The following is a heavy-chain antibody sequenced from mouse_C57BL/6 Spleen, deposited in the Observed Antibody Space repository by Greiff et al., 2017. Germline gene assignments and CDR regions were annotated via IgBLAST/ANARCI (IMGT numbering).Heavy chain of an antibody. D-gene: IGHD2-13*01. CDR2: IYPGCGST. V-gene: IGHV1-55*01. J-gene: IGHJ3*01. CDR1: GYTFTSYW. CDR3: ARGCGCDGSDQAWFAY. Sequence: QVQLQQPGAELVKPGASVKMSCTASGYTFTSYWLTWVKQRPGQGLEWIGDIYPGCGSTNYNEKFKSKATLTADTSSSTAYMQLSSLTSEDSAVYYCARGCGCDGSDQAWFAYWGQGTLVTVSA.